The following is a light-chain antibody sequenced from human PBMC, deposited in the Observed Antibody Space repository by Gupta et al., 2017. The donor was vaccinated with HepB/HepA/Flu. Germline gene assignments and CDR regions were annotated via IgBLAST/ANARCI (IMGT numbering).Light chain of an antibody. Sequence: EIVMTPSPATLSVSPGERATLSCRASQSVSSNLAWYQQKPGQAPRLLIYGASTRATGIPARFSGSGSGTEFTLTISSRQSEDFAVYYCQQYNNWPPLTFGGGTKVEIK. V-gene: IGKV3-15*01. CDR1: QSVSSN. CDR2: GAS. CDR3: QQYNNWPPLT. J-gene: IGKJ4*01.